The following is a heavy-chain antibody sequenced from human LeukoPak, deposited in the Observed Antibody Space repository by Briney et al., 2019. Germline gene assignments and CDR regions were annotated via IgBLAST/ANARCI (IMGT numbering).Heavy chain of an antibody. V-gene: IGHV3-74*01. CDR2: INSDGSST. CDR3: ARGGVYSYDPADY. J-gene: IGHJ4*02. CDR1: GFTVSGNY. D-gene: IGHD5-18*01. Sequence: PGGSLRLSCVVSGFTVSGNYMSWVRQAPGKGLVWVSRINSDGSSTNHADSVKGRFTISRDNAKNTLYLQMNSLRAEDTAVYYCARGGVYSYDPADYWGQGTLVTVSS.